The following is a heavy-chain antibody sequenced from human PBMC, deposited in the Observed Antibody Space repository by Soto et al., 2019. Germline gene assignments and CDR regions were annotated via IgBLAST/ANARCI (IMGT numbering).Heavy chain of an antibody. J-gene: IGHJ1*01. CDR1: GFTFWTYA. CDR3: ARHPPPGYYYDSSGYYGYFQH. D-gene: IGHD3-22*01. V-gene: IGHV3-23*01. Sequence: GGSLRLSCAASGFTFWTYAMSWVRQAPGKGLEWVSVISGTGGGTSYADSVKGRFTISRDNSKNTLYLQMNSLGVEDTAVYYCARHPPPGYYYDSSGYYGYFQHWGQGTPVTVSS. CDR2: ISGTGGGT.